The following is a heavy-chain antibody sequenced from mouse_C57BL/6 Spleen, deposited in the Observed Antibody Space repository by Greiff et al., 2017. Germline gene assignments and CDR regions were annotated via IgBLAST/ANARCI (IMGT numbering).Heavy chain of an antibody. CDR2: INPSSGYT. J-gene: IGHJ3*01. V-gene: IGHV1-7*01. D-gene: IGHD1-1*01. CDR1: GYTFTSYW. CDR3: ASPSYYGSLWFAY. Sequence: QVQLKQSGAELAKPGASVKLSCKASGYTFTSYWMHWVKQRPGQGLEWIGYINPSSGYTKYNQKFKDKATLTADKSSSTAYMQLSSLTYEDSAVYYCASPSYYGSLWFAYWGQGTLVTVSA.